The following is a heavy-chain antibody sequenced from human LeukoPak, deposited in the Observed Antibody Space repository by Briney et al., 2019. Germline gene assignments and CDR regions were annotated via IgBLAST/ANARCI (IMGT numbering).Heavy chain of an antibody. CDR1: GGSISSSNW. Sequence: SGTLSLTCAVSGGSISSSNWWSWVRQPPGKGLEWIGEIYHSGSTNYNPSLKSRVTISVDKSKNQFSLKLSSVTAADTAVYYCARDRTVAQAYYYYGMDVWGQGTTVTVSS. CDR3: ARDRTVAQAYYYYGMDV. V-gene: IGHV4-4*02. J-gene: IGHJ6*02. D-gene: IGHD6-19*01. CDR2: IYHSGST.